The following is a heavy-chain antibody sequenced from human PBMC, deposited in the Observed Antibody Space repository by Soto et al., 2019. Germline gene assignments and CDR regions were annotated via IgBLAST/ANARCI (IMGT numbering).Heavy chain of an antibody. V-gene: IGHV3-30*18. J-gene: IGHJ4*02. Sequence: SLRLSCAASDFTVNIYGMHWVRQAPDKGLEWVALISYDGSNQYYADSVKGRFTISRDNSKNTLFLQMNSLRADDTAVYYCAKDQASGQGSFDSWGQGTLVTVSS. CDR3: AKDQASGQGSFDS. CDR2: ISYDGSNQ. CDR1: DFTVNIYG.